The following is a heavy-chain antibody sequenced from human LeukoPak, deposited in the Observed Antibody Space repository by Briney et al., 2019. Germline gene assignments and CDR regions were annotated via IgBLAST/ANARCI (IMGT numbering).Heavy chain of an antibody. CDR2: IYHSGST. Sequence: PSETLSLTCTVSGGSISSSSYYWGWIRQPPGKGLEWIGSIYHSGSTYYNPSLKSRVTISVDTSKNQFSLKLSSVTAADTAVYYCARSLGSSGWFPGYYWGQGTLVTVSS. CDR3: ARSLGSSGWFPGYY. J-gene: IGHJ4*02. CDR1: GGSISSSSYY. V-gene: IGHV4-39*07. D-gene: IGHD6-19*01.